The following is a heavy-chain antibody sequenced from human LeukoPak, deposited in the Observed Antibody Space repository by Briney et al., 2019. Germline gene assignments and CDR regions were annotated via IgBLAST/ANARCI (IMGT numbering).Heavy chain of an antibody. Sequence: GGSLRLSCAASGFTSDDYAMHWVRQAPGKGLEWVSLISWDGGSTYYADSVKGRFTISRDDSKNSLYLQMNSLRAEDTALYYCAKDRVAAAVDYYYYYGMDVWGKGTTVTVSS. CDR2: ISWDGGST. CDR3: AKDRVAAAVDYYYYYGMDV. J-gene: IGHJ6*04. D-gene: IGHD6-13*01. V-gene: IGHV3-43D*04. CDR1: GFTSDDYA.